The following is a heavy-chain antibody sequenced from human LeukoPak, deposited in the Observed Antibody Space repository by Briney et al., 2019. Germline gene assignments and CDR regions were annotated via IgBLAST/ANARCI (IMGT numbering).Heavy chain of an antibody. Sequence: PSETLSLTCTVSGGSLSSYYWSWIRQPPGKGLEWIGYIYYSGSTNYNPSLKSRVTISVDTSKNQFSLKLSSVTAADTAVYYCARGAVYPYYYDSSGYSPSAFDIWGQGTMVTVSS. D-gene: IGHD3-22*01. CDR3: ARGAVYPYYYDSSGYSPSAFDI. V-gene: IGHV4-59*01. CDR1: GGSLSSYY. J-gene: IGHJ3*02. CDR2: IYYSGST.